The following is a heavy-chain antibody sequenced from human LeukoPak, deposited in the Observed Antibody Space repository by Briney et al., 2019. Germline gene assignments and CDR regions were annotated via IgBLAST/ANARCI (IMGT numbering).Heavy chain of an antibody. J-gene: IGHJ4*02. CDR3: AKAAFSRTSYFDY. CDR1: GFTFSTYT. D-gene: IGHD3-3*02. V-gene: IGHV3-23*01. Sequence: GGSLRLSCAASGFTFSTYTMSWVRQAPGKGLEWVSAISGSGGNTYYADSVKGRFTISRDNSKNTLYLQMDSLRADDTAVYYCAKAAFSRTSYFDYWGQGTLSPPPQ. CDR2: ISGSGGNT.